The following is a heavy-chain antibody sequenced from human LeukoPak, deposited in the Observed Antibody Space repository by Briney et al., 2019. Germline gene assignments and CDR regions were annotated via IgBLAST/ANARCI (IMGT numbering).Heavy chain of an antibody. CDR2: IYYSGST. J-gene: IGHJ4*02. Sequence: PSETLSLTCAVSGGSFSSYYWGWIRQPPGKGLEWIGSIYYSGSTYYNPSLKSRVTISVDTSKNQFSLKLSSVTAADTAVYYCARLGGSGYDFYLNYWGQGTLVTVSS. CDR3: ARLGGSGYDFYLNY. CDR1: GGSFSSYY. V-gene: IGHV4-39*01. D-gene: IGHD5-12*01.